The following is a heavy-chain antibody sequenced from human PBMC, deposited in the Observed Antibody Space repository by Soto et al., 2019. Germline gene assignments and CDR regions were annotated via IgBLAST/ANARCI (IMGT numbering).Heavy chain of an antibody. Sequence: SETLSLTCAVYGGSFSGYYWSWIRQPPGKGLEWIGEINHSGSTNYNPSLKSRVTISVDTSKNQFSLKLSSVTAADTAVYYCARLDIVVVPAARPQKYLRGSSGMDVWGQGTTVTVYS. D-gene: IGHD2-2*02. CDR1: GGSFSGYY. J-gene: IGHJ6*02. CDR2: INHSGST. V-gene: IGHV4-34*01. CDR3: ARLDIVVVPAARPQKYLRGSSGMDV.